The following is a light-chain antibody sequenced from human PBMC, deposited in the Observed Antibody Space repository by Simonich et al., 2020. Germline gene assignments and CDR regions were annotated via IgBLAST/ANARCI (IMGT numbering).Light chain of an antibody. CDR1: SSNIGAGYD. V-gene: IGLV1-40*01. CDR2: GTS. Sequence: QSVLTQPPSVSGAPGQRVTISCTGSSSNIGAGYDVHWYQQLPGTAPKLLHYGTSNRPSGVPDRFSGSKSGTSASLAITGLQAEDEADYYCQSYDSSLSGVVFGGGTKLTVL. J-gene: IGLJ2*01. CDR3: QSYDSSLSGVV.